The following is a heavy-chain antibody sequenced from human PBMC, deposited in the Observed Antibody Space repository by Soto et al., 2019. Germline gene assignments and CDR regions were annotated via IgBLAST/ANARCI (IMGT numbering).Heavy chain of an antibody. CDR2: ISSGSSTI. CDR1: GFTFSSYS. J-gene: IGHJ6*02. V-gene: IGHV3-48*02. CDR3: ARDQALSPMDV. Sequence: PGGSLRLSCAASGFTFSSYSMNWVRQAPGKGLEWVSYISSGSSTIYYAGSVKGRFTISRDNAKNSLYQQMNSLRDEDTAVYYWARDQALSPMDVWGQGTTVTVSS.